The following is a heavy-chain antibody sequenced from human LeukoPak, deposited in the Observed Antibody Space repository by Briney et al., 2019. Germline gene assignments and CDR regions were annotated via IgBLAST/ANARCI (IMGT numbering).Heavy chain of an antibody. CDR1: GFTFSSYW. V-gene: IGHV3-74*01. D-gene: IGHD1-26*01. J-gene: IGHJ4*02. CDR3: TRGYSGSYRIDY. CDR2: ISGDGSST. Sequence: GGSLRLSCAASGFTFSSYWMHWVRQAPGKGLVWVSRISGDGSSTTYADSVKGRFTISRDNAKNTLYLQMNSLRAEDTAVYYCTRGYSGSYRIDYWGQGSLVAVSS.